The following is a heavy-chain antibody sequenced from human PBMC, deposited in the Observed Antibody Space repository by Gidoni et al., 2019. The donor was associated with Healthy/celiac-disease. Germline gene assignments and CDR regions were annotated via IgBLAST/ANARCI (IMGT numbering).Heavy chain of an antibody. Sequence: EVQLVESGGGLVQPGGSLSLSCAASGFPFSSYSMNWVRQAPGKGLEWVSYISSSGSTIYYADSVKGRFTISRDNAKNSLYLQMNSLRDEDTAVYYCARDSSLLWFGELSPSDYWGQGTLVTVSS. J-gene: IGHJ4*02. CDR3: ARDSSLLWFGELSPSDY. V-gene: IGHV3-48*02. CDR2: ISSSGSTI. CDR1: GFPFSSYS. D-gene: IGHD3-10*01.